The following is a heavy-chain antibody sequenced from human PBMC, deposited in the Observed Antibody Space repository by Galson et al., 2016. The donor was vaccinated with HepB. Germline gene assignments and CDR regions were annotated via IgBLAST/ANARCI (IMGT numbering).Heavy chain of an antibody. V-gene: IGHV4-61*03. J-gene: IGHJ1*01. D-gene: IGHD1-26*01. CDR1: GDSVSSNYY. Sequence: SETLSLTCVVSGDSVSSNYYWSWIRQPPGKGLEWIGAIYYTGRTKYNPFLKSRLTISIDTSKNRFSLELTSVNTADTAIYYCARYAGVGKTPGRFDWGLGTLVTVSS. CDR2: IYYTGRT. CDR3: ARYAGVGKTPGRFD.